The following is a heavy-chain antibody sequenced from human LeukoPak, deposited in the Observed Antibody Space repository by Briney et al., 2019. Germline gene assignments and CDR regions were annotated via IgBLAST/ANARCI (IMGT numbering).Heavy chain of an antibody. CDR2: IYYSGST. Sequence: PSETLSLTCTVSGGSISSSSYYWGWIRQPPGKGLEWIGSIYYSGSTYYNPSLKSRVTISVDTSKNQFSLKLSSVTAADTAVYYCARDHYCSSTSCYHYFDYWGQGTLVTVSS. D-gene: IGHD2-2*01. V-gene: IGHV4-39*02. CDR3: ARDHYCSSTSCYHYFDY. CDR1: GGSISSSSYY. J-gene: IGHJ4*02.